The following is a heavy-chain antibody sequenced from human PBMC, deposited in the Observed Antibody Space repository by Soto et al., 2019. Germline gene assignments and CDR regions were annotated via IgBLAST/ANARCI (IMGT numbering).Heavy chain of an antibody. CDR3: AREPNYFDY. Sequence: ASVKVSCKASGDTFTSYYMHWVRQAPGQGLEWMGGIIPMLAKTNYAQKFQGRVTITADESTSTAYMDLSSLRSDDTAVYYCAREPNYFDYWGQGTLVTVSS. J-gene: IGHJ4*02. CDR1: GDTFTSYY. CDR2: IIPMLAKT. V-gene: IGHV1-69*13.